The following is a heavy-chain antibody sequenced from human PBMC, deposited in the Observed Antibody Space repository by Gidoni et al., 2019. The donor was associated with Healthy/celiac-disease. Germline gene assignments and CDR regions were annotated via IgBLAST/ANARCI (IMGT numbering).Heavy chain of an antibody. Sequence: QSPSRGLEWLGRTYYRSKWYNDYAVSVKSRITINPDTSKNQFSLQLNSVTPEDTAVYYCARASMNYYYGMDVWGQGTTVTVSS. J-gene: IGHJ6*02. CDR2: TYYRSKWYN. CDR3: ARASMNYYYGMDV. V-gene: IGHV6-1*01.